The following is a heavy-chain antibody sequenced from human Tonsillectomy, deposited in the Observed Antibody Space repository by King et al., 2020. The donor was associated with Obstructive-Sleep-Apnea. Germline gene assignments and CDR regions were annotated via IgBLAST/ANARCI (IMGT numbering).Heavy chain of an antibody. CDR3: TTMVDYGSGTYYSTLFDY. Sequence: VQLVESGGGLVRPGGSLRLSCAASGFIFSNAWISWVRQAPGKGLEWVGRIKSKIDGATTDYATPVKGRFSISRDDSKNTLFLQMNSLKPEDTAVYYCTTMVDYGSGTYYSTLFDYWGQGTLVTVSS. V-gene: IGHV3-15*01. J-gene: IGHJ4*02. CDR2: IKSKIDGATT. D-gene: IGHD3-10*01. CDR1: GFIFSNAW.